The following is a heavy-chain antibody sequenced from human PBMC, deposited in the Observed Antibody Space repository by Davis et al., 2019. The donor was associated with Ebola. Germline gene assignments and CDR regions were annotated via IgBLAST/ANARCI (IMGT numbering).Heavy chain of an antibody. J-gene: IGHJ6*02. CDR3: ANSVAAIYYYYGMDV. V-gene: IGHV3-23*01. D-gene: IGHD6-19*01. CDR2: ISGSGGST. Sequence: PGGSLRLSCAASGFTVSSNYMSWVRQAPGKGLEWVSAISGSGGSTYYADSVKGRFTISRDNAKNSLYLQMNSLRAEDTAVYYCANSVAAIYYYYGMDVWGQGTTVTVSS. CDR1: GFTVSSNY.